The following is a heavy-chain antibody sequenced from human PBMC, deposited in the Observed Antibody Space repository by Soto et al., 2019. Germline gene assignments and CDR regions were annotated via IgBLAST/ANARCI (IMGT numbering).Heavy chain of an antibody. J-gene: IGHJ6*02. CDR2: IIPIFGTA. CDR3: ARLGAAAGTPYYYYGMDV. D-gene: IGHD6-13*01. Sequence: QVQLVQSGAEVKKPGSSVKVSCKASGGTFSSYAISWVRQAPGQGLEWMGGIIPIFGTANYAQKFQGRVTITADXXTXTXXMELSSLRSEDTAVYYCARLGAAAGTPYYYYGMDVWGQGTTVTVSS. CDR1: GGTFSSYA. V-gene: IGHV1-69*12.